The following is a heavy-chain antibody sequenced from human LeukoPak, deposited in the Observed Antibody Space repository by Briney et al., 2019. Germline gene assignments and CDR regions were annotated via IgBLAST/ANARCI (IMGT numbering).Heavy chain of an antibody. CDR1: GDSISNYY. CDR2: ILSSGST. D-gene: IGHD3-3*02. V-gene: IGHV4-4*09. CDR3: ARRVISEFSIDKGSWLDP. Sequence: SETLSLTCSVSGDSISNYYWNWIRQSPGKGLEWIGYILSSGSTHHNPSLASRISLSMDPSKNQFSLKLSSVTAADTAVYYCARRVISEFSIDKGSWLDPWGQGTLVTVSS. J-gene: IGHJ5*02.